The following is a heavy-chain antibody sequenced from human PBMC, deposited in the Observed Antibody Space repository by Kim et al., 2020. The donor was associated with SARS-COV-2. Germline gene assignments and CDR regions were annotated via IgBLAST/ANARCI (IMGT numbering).Heavy chain of an antibody. V-gene: IGHV4-61*02. D-gene: IGHD4-17*01. CDR2: IYTSGST. J-gene: IGHJ2*01. CDR3: ARDGRANDYGDYWYFDL. CDR1: GGSISSGSYY. Sequence: SETLSLTCTVSGGSISSGSYYWSWIRQPAGKGLEWIGRIYTSGSTNYNPSLKSRVTISVDTSKNQFSLKLSSVTAADTAVYYCARDGRANDYGDYWYFDLWGRGTLVTVAS.